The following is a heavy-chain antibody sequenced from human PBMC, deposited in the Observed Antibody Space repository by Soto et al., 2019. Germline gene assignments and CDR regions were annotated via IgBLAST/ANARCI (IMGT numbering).Heavy chain of an antibody. CDR1: GGSFSGYY. CDR3: ASSRASGRYYFDY. V-gene: IGHV4-34*01. J-gene: IGHJ4*02. D-gene: IGHD1-26*01. CDR2: INHSGST. Sequence: PSETLSLTCAVYGGSFSGYYWSWIRQPPGKGLEWIGEINHSGSTNYNPSLKSRVTISVDTSKNQFSLKLSSVTAADTAVYYCASSRASGRYYFDYWGQGTLVTVSS.